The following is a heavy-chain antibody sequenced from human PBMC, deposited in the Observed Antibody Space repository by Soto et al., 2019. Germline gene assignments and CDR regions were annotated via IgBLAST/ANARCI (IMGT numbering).Heavy chain of an antibody. V-gene: IGHV4-30-4*01. J-gene: IGHJ4*02. CDR2: IYHSGTT. Sequence: QVQLQESGPGLVKPSQTLSLTCTVSGGSITSGDNYWSWIRQPPGKGLEWIGYIYHSGTTYYNPSLESRITISVDTSKNEFYLKLSSVTAGDTAVYYCDRGVIAVGGFDYWGQGTLVTVSS. CDR3: DRGVIAVGGFDY. CDR1: GGSITSGDNY. D-gene: IGHD6-19*01.